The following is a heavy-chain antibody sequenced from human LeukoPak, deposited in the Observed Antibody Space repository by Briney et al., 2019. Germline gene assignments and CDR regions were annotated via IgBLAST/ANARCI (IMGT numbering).Heavy chain of an antibody. Sequence: PSETLSLTCTVSGGSISSYYWSWIRQPPGKGLEWIGYIYYSGSTNYNPSLKSRVTISVDTSKNQFSLKLSSVAAADTAVYYCARWAGTFVAGGWFDPWGQGTLVTVSS. D-gene: IGHD2-15*01. V-gene: IGHV4-59*08. CDR3: ARWAGTFVAGGWFDP. CDR2: IYYSGST. CDR1: GGSISSYY. J-gene: IGHJ5*02.